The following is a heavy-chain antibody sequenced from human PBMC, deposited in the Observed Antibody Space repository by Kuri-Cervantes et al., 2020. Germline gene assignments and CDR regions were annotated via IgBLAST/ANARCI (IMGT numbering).Heavy chain of an antibody. CDR2: ISSSGSTI. V-gene: IGHV3-11*01. J-gene: IGHJ4*02. D-gene: IGHD3-10*01. CDR3: ARATGLGNYARADY. CDR1: GFSFSDHY. Sequence: GESLKISCAASGFSFSDHYMSWIRQAPGEGLEWISYISSSGSTILYAGSVKGRFTISRDNAKKSLYLQMNSLRADDTAVYYCARATGLGNYARADYWGQGTLVTVSS.